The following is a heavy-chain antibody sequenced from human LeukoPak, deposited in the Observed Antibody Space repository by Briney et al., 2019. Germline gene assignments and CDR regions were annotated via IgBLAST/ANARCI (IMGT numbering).Heavy chain of an antibody. CDR3: ATDRGFGGPEGDNWFDS. J-gene: IGHJ5*01. CDR2: LHSGVST. CDR1: AFAVTTTY. V-gene: IGHV3-53*05. Sequence: GGSLRLSCAGSAFAVTTTYMSWVRQAPGNGLEWVSALHSGVSTFYAASVKGRFTIWRDNSKNTLYLQMDSLRPEDTAMYYCATDRGFGGPEGDNWFDSWGQGTLVTVSS. D-gene: IGHD3-16*01.